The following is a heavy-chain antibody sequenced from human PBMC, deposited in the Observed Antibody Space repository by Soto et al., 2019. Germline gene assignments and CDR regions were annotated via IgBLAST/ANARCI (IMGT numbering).Heavy chain of an antibody. CDR1: GGSISSGGYY. CDR3: ARGIVVVPAAPGGYYYMDV. D-gene: IGHD2-2*01. V-gene: IGHV4-31*03. CDR2: IYYSGST. J-gene: IGHJ6*03. Sequence: SETLSLTCTVSGGSISSGGYYWSWIRQHPGKGLEWIGYIYYSGSTYYNPSLKSRVTISVDTSKNQFSLKLSSVTAADTAVYYCARGIVVVPAAPGGYYYMDVWGKGTTVTVS.